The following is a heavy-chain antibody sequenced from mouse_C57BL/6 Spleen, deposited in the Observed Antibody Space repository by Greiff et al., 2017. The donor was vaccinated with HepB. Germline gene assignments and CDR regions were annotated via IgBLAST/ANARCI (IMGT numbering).Heavy chain of an antibody. CDR2: ISSGSSTI. Sequence: EVKLMESGGGLVKPGGSLKLSCAASGFTFSDYGMHWVRQAPEKGLEWVAYISSGSSTIYYADTVKGRFTISRDNAKNTLFLQITSLRSEDTAMYYCARPWDYYAMDYWGQGTSVTVSS. V-gene: IGHV5-17*01. CDR3: ARPWDYYAMDY. J-gene: IGHJ4*01. CDR1: GFTFSDYG.